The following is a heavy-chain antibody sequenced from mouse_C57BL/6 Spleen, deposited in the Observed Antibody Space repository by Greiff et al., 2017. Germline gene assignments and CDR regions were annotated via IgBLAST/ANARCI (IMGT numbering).Heavy chain of an antibody. D-gene: IGHD2-14*01. Sequence: QVQLQQSGAELVMPGASVKLSCKASGYTFTSYWMHWVQQRPGPGLEWIGELDPSASYTNYNQKFKGKSTLTVDKSSSTAYMQLSSLTSEDSAVYYCARRGYYDAMDYWGQGTSVTVAS. V-gene: IGHV1-69*01. CDR3: ARRGYYDAMDY. CDR1: GYTFTSYW. CDR2: LDPSASYT. J-gene: IGHJ4*01.